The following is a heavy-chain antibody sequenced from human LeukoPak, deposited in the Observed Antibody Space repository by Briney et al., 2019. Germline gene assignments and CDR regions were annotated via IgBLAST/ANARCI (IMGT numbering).Heavy chain of an antibody. CDR1: GDSVSSNSAA. V-gene: IGHV6-1*01. Sequence: SQTLSLTCVISGDSVSSNSAAWNWIRQSPSRGLEWLGRTYYRSKRYSYSAVSVKSRIIINPDTSKNQFSLQLNSVTPEDTAVYYCARGPGAFLHWGQGILVTVSS. J-gene: IGHJ4*02. CDR2: TYYRSKRYS. D-gene: IGHD3-10*01. CDR3: ARGPGAFLH.